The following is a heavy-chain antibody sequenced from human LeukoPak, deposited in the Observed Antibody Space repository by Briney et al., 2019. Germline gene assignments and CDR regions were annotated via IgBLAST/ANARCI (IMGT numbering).Heavy chain of an antibody. J-gene: IGHJ4*02. CDR3: ARAGPTTGFDY. CDR1: GDSISSGGYY. CDR2: IYHSGIT. V-gene: IGHV4-30-2*01. D-gene: IGHD4-11*01. Sequence: SETLSLTCTVSGDSISSGGYYWNWIRQPPGKGLEWIGYIYHSGITNYNPFLKSRVTISIDRSKNQFSLKLSSVSAADTAVYYCARAGPTTGFDYWGQGTLVTVSS.